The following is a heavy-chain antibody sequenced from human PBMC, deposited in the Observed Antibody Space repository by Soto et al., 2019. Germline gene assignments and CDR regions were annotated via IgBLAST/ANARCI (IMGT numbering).Heavy chain of an antibody. D-gene: IGHD6-13*01. Sequence: QVQLQESGPGLVKPSQTLSLTCTVSGGSISSDDYYWSWIRQPPGKGLEWIGSIYYSGSTYYNPALKSRVTMSVDESKSQFSLKLNSVTAADTAVYYCASRHSSPYFDYWGQGTLVTVSS. J-gene: IGHJ4*02. CDR2: IYYSGST. V-gene: IGHV4-30-4*01. CDR3: ASRHSSPYFDY. CDR1: GGSISSDDYY.